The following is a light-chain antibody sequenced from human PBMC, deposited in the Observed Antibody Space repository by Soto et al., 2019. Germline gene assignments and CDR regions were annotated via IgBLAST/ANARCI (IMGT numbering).Light chain of an antibody. CDR2: EAS. V-gene: IGKV1-5*03. Sequence: DIQVTQSPATLSAYVGDRVTITCRASQSLDTWLAWYQHKQGKAPKLLVYEASTSQNGVPSRFSGSGSGTEFTLTISSLQLDDVATYYCQQYSRYPYAFGQGTKLEIK. J-gene: IGKJ2*01. CDR1: QSLDTW. CDR3: QQYSRYPYA.